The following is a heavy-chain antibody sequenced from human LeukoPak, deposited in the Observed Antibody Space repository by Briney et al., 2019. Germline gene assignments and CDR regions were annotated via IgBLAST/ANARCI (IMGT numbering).Heavy chain of an antibody. Sequence: ASVKVSCKASGYTFTSYGISWVRQAPGQGLEWMGWISAYNGNTNYAQKLQGRVTMTTDTSTSTAYMELRSLRSDDTAVNYCARERGGYSYGYDSDYWGQGTLVTVSS. J-gene: IGHJ4*02. CDR3: ARERGGYSYGYDSDY. D-gene: IGHD5-18*01. CDR2: ISAYNGNT. CDR1: GYTFTSYG. V-gene: IGHV1-18*01.